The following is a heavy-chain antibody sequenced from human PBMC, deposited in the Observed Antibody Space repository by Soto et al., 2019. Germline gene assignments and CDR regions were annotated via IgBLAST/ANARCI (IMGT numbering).Heavy chain of an antibody. Sequence: EVQLLESGGGLVQPGGSLRLSCAASGFTFSSYAMSWVRQAPGKGLECVSAISGSGGSTYYADSFKIRFTISRYNSKNTLYLQMNSLRAEDTAVYYCAKDRSVSYYILDYWVQGTLVTVSS. CDR1: GFTFSSYA. CDR3: AKDRSVSYYILDY. CDR2: ISGSGGST. D-gene: IGHD3-10*01. V-gene: IGHV3-23*01. J-gene: IGHJ4*01.